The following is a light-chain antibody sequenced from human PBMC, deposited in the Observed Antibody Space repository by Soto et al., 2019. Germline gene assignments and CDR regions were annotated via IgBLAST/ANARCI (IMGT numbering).Light chain of an antibody. CDR3: PSYDSSLSGSVV. J-gene: IGLJ2*01. V-gene: IGLV1-40*01. CDR2: GDS. CDR1: SSNIGADFD. Sequence: QSVLTQPPSVSGAPGQRVTISCTGSSSNIGADFDVHWYQQLPGTAPKLLIYGDSNRPSGVPDRFSGSKSGTSASLAITGLQAEDEADYYCPSYDSSLSGSVVFGGGTKLTGL.